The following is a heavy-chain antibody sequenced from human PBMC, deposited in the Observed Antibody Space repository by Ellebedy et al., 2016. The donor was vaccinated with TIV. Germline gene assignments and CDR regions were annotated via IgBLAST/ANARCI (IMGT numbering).Heavy chain of an antibody. CDR3: VKLDTAMVTYYYYGMDV. CDR1: GFTFSSYA. J-gene: IGHJ6*02. CDR2: ISSNGGST. Sequence: GGSLRLXXSASGFTFSSYAMHWVRQAPGKGLEYVSAISSNGGSTYYADSVKGRFTISRDNSKNTLYLQMSSLRAEDTAVYYCVKLDTAMVTYYYYGMDVWGQGTTVTVSS. V-gene: IGHV3-64D*06. D-gene: IGHD5-18*01.